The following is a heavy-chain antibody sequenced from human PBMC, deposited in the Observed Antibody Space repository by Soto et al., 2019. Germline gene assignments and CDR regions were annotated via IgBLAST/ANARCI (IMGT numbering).Heavy chain of an antibody. CDR3: ASRDGYNFAPDYYGMDV. V-gene: IGHV1-69*12. D-gene: IGHD5-12*01. CDR2: IIPIFGTA. CDR1: GGTFSSYA. J-gene: IGHJ6*02. Sequence: QVQLVQSGAEVKKPGSSVKVSCKASGGTFSSYAISWVRQAPGQGLEWMGGIIPIFGTANYAQKFQGRVTITADESTSTAYMELSSLRSEDTAVYYCASRDGYNFAPDYYGMDVWGQGTTVTVSS.